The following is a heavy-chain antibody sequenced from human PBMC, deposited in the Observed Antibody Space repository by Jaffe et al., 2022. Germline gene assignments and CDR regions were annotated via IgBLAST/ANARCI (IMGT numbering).Heavy chain of an antibody. CDR3: ARNPPNTEVLWFRELSYFDY. CDR2: ISSSSSYI. CDR1: GFTFSSYS. Sequence: EVQLVESGGGLVKPGGSLRLSCAASGFTFSSYSMNWVRQAPGKGLEWVSSISSSSSYIYYADSVKGRFTISRDNAKNSLYLQMNSLRAEDTAVYYCARNPPNTEVLWFRELSYFDYWGQGTLVTVSS. V-gene: IGHV3-21*01. D-gene: IGHD3-10*01. J-gene: IGHJ4*02.